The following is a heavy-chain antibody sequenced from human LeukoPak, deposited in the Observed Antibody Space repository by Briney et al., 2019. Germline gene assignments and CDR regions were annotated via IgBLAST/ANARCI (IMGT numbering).Heavy chain of an antibody. J-gene: IGHJ4*02. V-gene: IGHV1-2*02. D-gene: IGHD3-10*01. Sequence: ASVKVSCKASGYTFTGYYMHWVRQAPGQGLEWMGWISPNSGGTNYAQKFQGRVTMTRDTSISTAYMELSRLRSDDTAVYYCAREAAYGSGCYSDYWGQGTLVTVS. CDR2: ISPNSGGT. CDR3: AREAAYGSGCYSDY. CDR1: GYTFTGYY.